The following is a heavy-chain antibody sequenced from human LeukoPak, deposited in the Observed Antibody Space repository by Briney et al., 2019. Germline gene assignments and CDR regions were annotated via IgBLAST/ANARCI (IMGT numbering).Heavy chain of an antibody. V-gene: IGHV3-48*03. J-gene: IGHJ4*02. D-gene: IGHD5-18*01. CDR1: GFTFSSYE. Sequence: PGGSLRLSCAASGFTFSSYEMNWVRQAPGKGLEWVSYISSSGSTIYYADSVKGRFTISRDNAKNSLYLQMNSLRAKDTAVYYCARVGFGYHYFDYWGQGTLVTVSS. CDR2: ISSSGSTI. CDR3: ARVGFGYHYFDY.